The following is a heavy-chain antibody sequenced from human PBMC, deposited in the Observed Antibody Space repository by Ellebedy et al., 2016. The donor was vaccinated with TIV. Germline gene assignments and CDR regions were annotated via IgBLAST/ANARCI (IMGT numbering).Heavy chain of an antibody. CDR2: IKSKTEGGTT. D-gene: IGHD3-16*01. CDR1: GFTFRNAW. J-gene: IGHJ4*02. CDR3: TTGATVGDYYDY. Sequence: GGSLGLSXAASGFTFRNAWMSWVRQAPGKGLEWVGRIKSKTEGGTTDYAAHVKGRFSISRDDSKNTLSLEMNSLKTVDTAVYYCTTGATVGDYYDYWGQGTLVTVSS. V-gene: IGHV3-15*01.